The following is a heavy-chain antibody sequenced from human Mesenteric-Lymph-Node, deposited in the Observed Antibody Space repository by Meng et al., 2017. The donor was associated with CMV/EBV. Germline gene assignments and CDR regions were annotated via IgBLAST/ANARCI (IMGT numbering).Heavy chain of an antibody. J-gene: IGHJ3*02. Sequence: LRLSCTVSGDSIINSDYHWGWIRQPPGKGLEWIARIYYSGSTYYNPSLKSQVTISVDTSKNQFSLKLSSVTAADTAVYYCARTPERYSSSSFAFDIWGQGTMVTVSS. CDR3: ARTPERYSSSSFAFDI. D-gene: IGHD6-6*01. CDR2: IYYSGST. V-gene: IGHV4-30-4*08. CDR1: GDSIINSDYH.